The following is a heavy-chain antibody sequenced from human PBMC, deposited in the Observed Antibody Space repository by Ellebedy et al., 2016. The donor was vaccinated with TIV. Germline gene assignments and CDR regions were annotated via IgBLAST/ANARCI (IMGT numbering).Heavy chain of an antibody. D-gene: IGHD6-25*01. CDR3: ARETAAGPVDFQY. CDR2: INAYNGNT. J-gene: IGHJ1*01. Sequence: AASVKVSCKASGYNFTSYYMHWARQAPGQGLEWMGWINAYNGNTNIAQKFQGRVTMTTDTSTSTAYMEVRRLRSDDTAVYYCARETAAGPVDFQYWGQGTLVIVSS. CDR1: GYNFTSYY. V-gene: IGHV1-18*04.